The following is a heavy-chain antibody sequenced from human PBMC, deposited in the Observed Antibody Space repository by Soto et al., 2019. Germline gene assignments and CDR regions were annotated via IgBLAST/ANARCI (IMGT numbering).Heavy chain of an antibody. D-gene: IGHD3-10*01. V-gene: IGHV3-11*01. CDR2: ISSSGSTI. CDR3: AILLWFGEFLSDAFDI. J-gene: IGHJ3*02. Sequence: QVQLVESGGGLVKPGGSLRLSCAASGFTFSDYYMSWIRQAPGKGLEWVSYISSSGSTIYYADSVKGRFTISRDNAKNSLYLQMNSLRAEDTAMYYCAILLWFGEFLSDAFDIWGQGTMVTVSS. CDR1: GFTFSDYY.